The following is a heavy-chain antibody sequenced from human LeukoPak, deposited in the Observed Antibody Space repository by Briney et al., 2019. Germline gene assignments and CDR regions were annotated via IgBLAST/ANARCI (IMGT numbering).Heavy chain of an antibody. CDR3: ARDYFYMDV. Sequence: GASVKVSCKASGYTFTSYDINWVRQATGQGLEWMGWINPNSGGTNYAQKFQGRVTMTRDTSISTAYMELSRLRSDDTAVYYCARDYFYMDVWGKGTTVTISS. CDR1: GYTFTSYD. CDR2: INPNSGGT. J-gene: IGHJ6*03. V-gene: IGHV1-2*02.